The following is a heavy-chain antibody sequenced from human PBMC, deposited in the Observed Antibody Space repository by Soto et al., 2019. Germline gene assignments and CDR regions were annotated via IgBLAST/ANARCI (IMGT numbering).Heavy chain of an antibody. D-gene: IGHD6-19*01. CDR1: GGSISSYY. V-gene: IGHV4-59*01. CDR2: IYYSGST. Sequence: LSLTCTVSGGSISSYYWSWIRQPPGKGLEWIGYIYYSGSTNYNPSLKSRVTISVDTSKNQFSLKLSSVTAADTAVYYCAREQWLAGGFDYWGQGTLVTVSS. J-gene: IGHJ4*02. CDR3: AREQWLAGGFDY.